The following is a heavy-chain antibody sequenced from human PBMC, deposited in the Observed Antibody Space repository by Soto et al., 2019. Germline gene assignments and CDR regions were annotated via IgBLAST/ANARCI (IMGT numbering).Heavy chain of an antibody. CDR1: GGSLSSDYYH. V-gene: IGHV4-30-4*08. CDR3: AREDDGGDSLDV. J-gene: IGHJ6*02. D-gene: IGHD2-21*02. CDR2: IHPSGSI. Sequence: QVQLQQSGPGLVKPSQTLSLTCTVSGGSLSSDYYHLTWIRQSPGKGLEWIGYIHPSGSILYNPSLKSRVTISVDTSKNQFSLHLSSVTAADTAVYFCAREDDGGDSLDVWGQGTTVTVSS.